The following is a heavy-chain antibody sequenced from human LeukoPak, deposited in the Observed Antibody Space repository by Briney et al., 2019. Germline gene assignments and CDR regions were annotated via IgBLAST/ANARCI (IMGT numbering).Heavy chain of an antibody. J-gene: IGHJ4*02. CDR2: IYYSGST. CDR3: ARIHSSGCYSADY. Sequence: SQTLSLTCTVSGGSISSGDYYWSWIRQPPGKGLEWIGYIYYSGSTYYNPSLKSRVTISVDTSKNQFSLKLSSVTAADTAVYYCARIHSSGCYSADYWGQGTLVTVSS. D-gene: IGHD3-22*01. CDR1: GGSISSGDYY. V-gene: IGHV4-30-4*01.